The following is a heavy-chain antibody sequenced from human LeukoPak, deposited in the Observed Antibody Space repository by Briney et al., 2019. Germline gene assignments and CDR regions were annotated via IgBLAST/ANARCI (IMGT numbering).Heavy chain of an antibody. J-gene: IGHJ5*02. CDR3: ARDPYTSSSWYRGRANNWFDP. V-gene: IGHV7-4-1*02. D-gene: IGHD6-13*01. CDR1: GYTFTTYP. Sequence: ASVKVSSKAAGYTFTTYPMKWGRHAPGQGLEWLGSINSNTGNPTYAQGFTGRFVFSLDTSVSPAYLQISSLKADDTAVYCCARDPYTSSSWYRGRANNWFDPCGQRTLVTVSS. CDR2: INSNTGNP.